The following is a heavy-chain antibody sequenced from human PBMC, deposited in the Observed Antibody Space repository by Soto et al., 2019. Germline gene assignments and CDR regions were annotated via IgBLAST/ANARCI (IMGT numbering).Heavy chain of an antibody. CDR1: GFTFSSYA. V-gene: IGHV3-23*01. CDR3: AKSLPHPATGIAAGYAFDI. D-gene: IGHD6-13*01. Sequence: EVQLLESGGGLVQPGGSLRLSCAASGFTFSSYAMSWVRQAPGKGLEWVSAISGGGGSTYYADSVKGRFTISRDNSKNTRYLHMNTLRAEDTAVYDGAKSLPHPATGIAAGYAFDIWGQGTMVTVSS. CDR2: ISGGGGST. J-gene: IGHJ3*02.